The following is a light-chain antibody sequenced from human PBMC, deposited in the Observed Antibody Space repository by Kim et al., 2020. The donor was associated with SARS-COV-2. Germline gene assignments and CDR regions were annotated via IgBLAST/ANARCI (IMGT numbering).Light chain of an antibody. CDR3: QQYNSWPPRT. V-gene: IGKV3-15*01. Sequence: EIMMTQSPATLSVSPGERATLSCRASQNIRNKLAWYQQKPGQAPRLLIYGASTRATGIPARFSGSGSGTEFTLTISSLQSEDFAVYYCQQYNSWPPRTFGQGTKVDIK. CDR1: QNIRNK. CDR2: GAS. J-gene: IGKJ2*01.